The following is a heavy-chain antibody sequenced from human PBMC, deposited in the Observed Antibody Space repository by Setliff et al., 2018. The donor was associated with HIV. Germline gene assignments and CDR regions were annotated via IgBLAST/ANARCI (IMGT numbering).Heavy chain of an antibody. J-gene: IGHJ6*03. CDR2: IYYSGTT. CDR1: GDSVSSASYY. Sequence: LTCTVSGDSVSSASYYWSWIRQPPGKGLEWIGYIYYSGTTKYNPSLKSRVTISVYTSKNQFSLKLSSVTAADTAVYYCASEAWTSYRSSSGYYYYYMDVWGKGTTVTVSS. V-gene: IGHV4-61*01. CDR3: ASEAWTSYRSSSGYYYYYMDV. D-gene: IGHD6-6*01.